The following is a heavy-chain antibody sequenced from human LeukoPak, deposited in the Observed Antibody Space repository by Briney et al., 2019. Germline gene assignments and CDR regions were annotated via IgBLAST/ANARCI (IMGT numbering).Heavy chain of an antibody. D-gene: IGHD6-13*01. V-gene: IGHV4-34*01. J-gene: IGHJ5*02. Sequence: KSSETLSLTCAVYGESFSGYYWNWIRQPPGKGLEWIGEINHTGGTNYHPSLKSRVTISADTSKNHLSLKLSSLTAADTAVYYCARARGSSPRWFDPWGQGTLVTVSS. CDR1: GESFSGYY. CDR2: INHTGGT. CDR3: ARARGSSPRWFDP.